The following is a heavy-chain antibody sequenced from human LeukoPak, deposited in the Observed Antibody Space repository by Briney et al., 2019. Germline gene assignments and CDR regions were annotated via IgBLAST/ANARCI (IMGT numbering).Heavy chain of an antibody. V-gene: IGHV4-39*01. D-gene: IGHD3-22*01. CDR2: MYHRGST. CDR1: GGSIGSSNFY. J-gene: IGHJ4*02. Sequence: SETLSLTCTVSGGSIGSSNFYWGWIRQPPGKGLEWIGSMYHRGSTYYNPSLKSRVTISVDTSKNQFSLNLSSVTAADTAVYYCARHADSSGYYFFDFWGQGTLVTVSS. CDR3: ARHADSSGYYFFDF.